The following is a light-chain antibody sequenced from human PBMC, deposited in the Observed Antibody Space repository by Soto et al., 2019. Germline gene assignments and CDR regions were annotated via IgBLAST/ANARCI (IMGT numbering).Light chain of an antibody. CDR2: GAS. CDR1: QSVSSIY. CDR3: QQYGSSPPSQLT. V-gene: IGKV3-20*01. Sequence: EIVLTQSPGTLSLSPVERATLSCRASQSVSSIYLAWYQQKPGQAPRLLIYGASSRATGIPDRFSGSGSGKAFTLTISRLEPEDFAIYYCQQYGSSPPSQLTFGGGTKVENK. J-gene: IGKJ4*01.